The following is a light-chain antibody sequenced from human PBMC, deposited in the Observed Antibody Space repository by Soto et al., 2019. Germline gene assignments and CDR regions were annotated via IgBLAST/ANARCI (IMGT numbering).Light chain of an antibody. J-gene: IGKJ1*01. CDR3: QQYGSSPWT. CDR2: GAS. CDR1: QSVSSN. Sequence: VVLTQSQATLSLSPGERATLSCRASQSVSSNLAWYQQKPGQAPRLLIYGASSRATGIPDRFSGSGSGTDFTLTISRLEPEDFAVYYCQQYGSSPWTFGQGTKVDIK. V-gene: IGKV3-20*01.